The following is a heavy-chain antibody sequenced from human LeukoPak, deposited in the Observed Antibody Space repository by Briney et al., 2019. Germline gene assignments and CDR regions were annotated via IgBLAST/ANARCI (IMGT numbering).Heavy chain of an antibody. D-gene: IGHD1-14*01. CDR1: GFTFSSYG. CDR3: ARESPEYD. CDR2: ISYDGSDK. V-gene: IGHV3-30*03. J-gene: IGHJ4*02. Sequence: GGSLRLSCTASGFTFSSYGMNWVRQAPGRGLEWVAVISYDGSDKYYADSVKGRLTISRDNSKNTLYLQMNSLRAEDTAVYYCARESPEYDWVQGTLVTVSS.